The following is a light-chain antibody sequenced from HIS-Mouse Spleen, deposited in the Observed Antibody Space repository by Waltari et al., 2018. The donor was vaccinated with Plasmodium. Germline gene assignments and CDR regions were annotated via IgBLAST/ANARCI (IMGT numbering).Light chain of an antibody. Sequence: DIQMTHSPSSLSASVGDRVTITCQASQDISNYLNWYQQKPGKATKHLVYDESNLATGVTSRFSGSGSGTDFTFTISSLQQEDIATYYCQQYDNRPPYTFGQGTKLEIK. V-gene: IGKV1-33*01. CDR3: QQYDNRPPYT. J-gene: IGKJ2*01. CDR1: QDISNY. CDR2: DES.